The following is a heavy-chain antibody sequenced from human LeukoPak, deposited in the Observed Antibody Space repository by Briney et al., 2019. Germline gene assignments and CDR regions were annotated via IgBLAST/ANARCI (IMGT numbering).Heavy chain of an antibody. CDR1: GGTFSSYA. Sequence: TSVKVSCKASGGTFSSYAISWVRQAPGQGLEWMGGIIPIFGTANYAQKFQGRVTITADKSTSTAYMELSSLRSEDTAVYYCAREAVTIFALVRTQTTKRPHRFDSWGQGTLVTVSS. J-gene: IGHJ5*01. CDR3: AREAVTIFALVRTQTTKRPHRFDS. D-gene: IGHD3-3*01. CDR2: IIPIFGTA. V-gene: IGHV1-69*06.